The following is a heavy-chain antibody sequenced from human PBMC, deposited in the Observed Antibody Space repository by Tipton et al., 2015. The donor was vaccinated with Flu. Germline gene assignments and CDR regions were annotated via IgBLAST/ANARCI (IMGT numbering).Heavy chain of an antibody. CDR1: GGSISRTDSH. CDR3: ATFPQVFTFDGSDYNPKFAYFEL. V-gene: IGHV4-39*07. Sequence: TLSLTCTVSGGSISRTDSHWAWIRQSPGKGLEWIASVYYSGRTYNNPSLKSRVSMSVDAPRNQFSLKLTSMTAADTAMYYCATFPQVFTFDGSDYNPKFAYFELWGRGTLVTVSS. CDR2: VYYSGRT. J-gene: IGHJ2*01. D-gene: IGHD3-22*01.